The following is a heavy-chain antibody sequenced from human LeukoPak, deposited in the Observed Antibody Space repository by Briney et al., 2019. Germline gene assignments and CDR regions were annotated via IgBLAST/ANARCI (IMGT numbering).Heavy chain of an antibody. D-gene: IGHD3-22*01. J-gene: IGHJ4*02. CDR1: GGSISSGGYY. CDR2: IYYSGST. CDR3: ARARTHPEYYYDSSGYYYRGTDY. Sequence: SETLSLTCTVSGGSISSGGYYWSWIRQHPGKGLEWIGYIYYSGSTYYNPSLKSRVTISVDTSKNQFSLKLSSVTAADTAVYYCARARTHPEYYYDSSGYYYRGTDYWGQGTLVTVSS. V-gene: IGHV4-31*03.